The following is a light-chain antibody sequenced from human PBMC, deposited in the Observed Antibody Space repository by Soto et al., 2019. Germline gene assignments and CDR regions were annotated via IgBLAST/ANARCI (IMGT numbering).Light chain of an antibody. CDR3: QQYNSYSMYT. V-gene: IGKV1-5*03. J-gene: IGKJ2*01. CDR2: KAS. CDR1: QSISSW. Sequence: DIQMTQSPSTLSASVGDRVTITCRASQSISSWLAWYQQKPGKAPKLLIYKASNLQIGVPSRFSGSGSGTEFTLTIRSLQPDDFATYYCQQYNSYSMYTFGQGTKLEIK.